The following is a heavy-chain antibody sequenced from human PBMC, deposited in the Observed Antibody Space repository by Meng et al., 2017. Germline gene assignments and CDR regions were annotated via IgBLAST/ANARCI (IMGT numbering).Heavy chain of an antibody. D-gene: IGHD6-19*01. J-gene: IGHJ4*02. Sequence: QVQLLQAWAEVKRPGASVKVSCKASGYTFTTYAIHWVRQAPGQRLEWMGWINAGNSDTKYSQKLQGRVTITRDTSASTVYMEVSSLRSEDTGVYYCARAIAVSGTGRFDYWGQGTLVTVSS. CDR3: ARAIAVSGTGRFDY. V-gene: IGHV1-3*01. CDR1: GYTFTTYA. CDR2: INAGNSDT.